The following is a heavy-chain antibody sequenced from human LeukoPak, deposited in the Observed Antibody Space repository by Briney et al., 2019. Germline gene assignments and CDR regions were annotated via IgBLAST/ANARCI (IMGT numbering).Heavy chain of an antibody. V-gene: IGHV3-15*01. CDR1: GFTFTNAW. CDR2: IKSKTDGGTI. CDR3: TTGYDSSGYSYYFDY. J-gene: IGHJ4*02. D-gene: IGHD3-22*01. Sequence: AGSLRLSCAASGFTFTNAWMSWVRQAPGKGLEWVGRIKSKTDGGTIDYAAPVKGRFIISRDDSKNTLYLQMNSLKTEDTAVYYCTTGYDSSGYSYYFDYWGQGTLVTVSS.